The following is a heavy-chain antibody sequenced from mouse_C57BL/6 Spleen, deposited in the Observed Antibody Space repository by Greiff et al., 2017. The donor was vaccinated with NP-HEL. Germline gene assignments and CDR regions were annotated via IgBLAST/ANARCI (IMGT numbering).Heavy chain of an antibody. V-gene: IGHV5-12*01. J-gene: IGHJ1*03. CDR1: GFTFSDYY. CDR2: ISNGGGST. CDR3: AREGSYGYFDV. Sequence: EVMLVESGGGLVQPGGSLKLSCAASGFTFSDYYMYWVRQTPEKRLEWVAYISNGGGSTYYPDTVKGRFTISRDNAKNTLYLQMSRLKSEDTAMYYCAREGSYGYFDVWGTGTTVTVSS. D-gene: IGHD1-1*01.